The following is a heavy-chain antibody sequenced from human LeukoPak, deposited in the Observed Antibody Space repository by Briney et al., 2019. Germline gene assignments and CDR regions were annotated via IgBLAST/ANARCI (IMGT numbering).Heavy chain of an antibody. CDR3: ARDKSLRGNWFGNDY. D-gene: IGHD3-10*01. CDR1: GGSISNYP. CDR2: ISSSGT. J-gene: IGHJ4*02. Sequence: SETLSLTCTVSGGSISNYPWSWIRQSPGQGPEGIGYISSSGTNYNPSLGSRVTISVDTSKNQFSLKLSSVTAADTAVYYCARDKSLRGNWFGNDYWGQGTLVTVSS. V-gene: IGHV4-59*01.